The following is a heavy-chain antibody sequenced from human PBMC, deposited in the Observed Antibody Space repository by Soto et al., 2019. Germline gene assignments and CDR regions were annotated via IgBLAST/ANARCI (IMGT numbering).Heavy chain of an antibody. V-gene: IGHV3-7*03. D-gene: IGHD3-22*01. CDR2: IKQDGSDK. CDR3: ARDMYYYDSSGYYSAFDI. CDR1: GFTFSSYW. J-gene: IGHJ3*02. Sequence: PGGSLRLSCAASGFTFSSYWMSWVRQAPGKGLEWVANIKQDGSDKYYVDSVKGRFTISRDNAKNSLYLQMNSLRAEDTAVYYCARDMYYYDSSGYYSAFDIWGQGTMVTVSS.